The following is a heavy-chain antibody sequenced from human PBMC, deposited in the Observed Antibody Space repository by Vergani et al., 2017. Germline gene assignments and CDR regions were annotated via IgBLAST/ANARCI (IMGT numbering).Heavy chain of an antibody. V-gene: IGHV1-69*02. J-gene: IGHJ4*02. D-gene: IGHD6-25*01. CDR1: GGTFSSYT. CDR3: ARARADEDFDY. Sequence: QVQLVQSGAEVKKPGSSVKVSCKASGGTFSSYTISWVRQAPGQGLEWMGRIIPILGIANYAQKFQGRVTMTADKSTSTAYMELSSLRSEDTAVYYCARARADEDFDYWGQGTLVTVSS. CDR2: IIPILGIA.